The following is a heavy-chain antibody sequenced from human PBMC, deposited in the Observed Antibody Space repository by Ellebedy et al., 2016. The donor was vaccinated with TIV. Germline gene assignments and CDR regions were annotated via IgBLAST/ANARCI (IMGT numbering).Heavy chain of an antibody. CDR2: IYSGGST. CDR3: ARDGDYDSSGYQDY. CDR1: GGSFSGYY. J-gene: IGHJ4*02. Sequence: PSETLSLTCAVYGGSFSGYYWSWVRQAPGKGLEWVSVIYSGGSTYYADSVKGRFTISRDNAKNSLYLQMNSLRAEDTAVYYCARDGDYDSSGYQDYWGQGTLVTVSS. V-gene: IGHV3-66*01. D-gene: IGHD3-22*01.